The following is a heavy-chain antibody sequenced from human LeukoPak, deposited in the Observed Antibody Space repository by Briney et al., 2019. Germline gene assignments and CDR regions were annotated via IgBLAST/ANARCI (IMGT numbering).Heavy chain of an antibody. Sequence: GGSLRLSCAASGFTVSSNYMSWVRQAPGKGLEWVSVIYSGGSTYYADSVKGRFTISRDNSKNTLYLQMGSLRAEDMAVYYCARGGLVGATPFDYWGQGTLVTVSS. CDR2: IYSGGST. V-gene: IGHV3-66*01. CDR1: GFTVSSNY. CDR3: ARGGLVGATPFDY. J-gene: IGHJ4*02. D-gene: IGHD1-26*01.